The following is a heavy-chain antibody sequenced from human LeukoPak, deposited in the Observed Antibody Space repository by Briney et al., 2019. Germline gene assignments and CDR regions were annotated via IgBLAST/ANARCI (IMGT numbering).Heavy chain of an antibody. CDR1: GFTFSSYA. V-gene: IGHV3-30-3*01. D-gene: IGHD2-2*02. CDR2: ISYDGSNK. CDR3: ARDRGRYCSSTSCYTTGIYYYYGMDV. Sequence: GGSLVLSCAASGFTFSSYAMHWVRPAPGKGLEWVAVISYDGSNKYYADSVKGRFTISSDNSKNTLYLQMNSLRAEDTAVYYCARDRGRYCSSTSCYTTGIYYYYGMDVWGQGTTVTVSS. J-gene: IGHJ6*02.